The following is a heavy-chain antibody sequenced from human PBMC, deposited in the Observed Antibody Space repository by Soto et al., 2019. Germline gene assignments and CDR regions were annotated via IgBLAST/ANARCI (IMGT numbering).Heavy chain of an antibody. CDR2: IIPIFGTA. Sequence: QVQLVQSGAEVKKPGSSVKVSCKASGGTFSSYAISWVRQAPGQGLEWMGGIIPIFGTANYAQKFQGRVTITADESTSTAYMERSSLRSEDTAVYYCARDVPERYDSSGRYYYGMDVWGQGTTVTVSS. J-gene: IGHJ6*02. CDR1: GGTFSSYA. CDR3: ARDVPERYDSSGRYYYGMDV. D-gene: IGHD3-22*01. V-gene: IGHV1-69*12.